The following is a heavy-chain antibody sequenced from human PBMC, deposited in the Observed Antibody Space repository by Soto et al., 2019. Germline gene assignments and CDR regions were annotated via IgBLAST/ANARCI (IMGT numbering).Heavy chain of an antibody. Sequence: GGSLRLSCAASGFTFHNFGMHWVRQAPGKGLEWVAVISYDGSNKYYADSVKGRFTISRDNSQDTLYLQMNSLRPEDTAVYYCAKAVDITVRGVPPSDYWGQGTLVTVSS. CDR1: GFTFHNFG. J-gene: IGHJ4*02. CDR2: ISYDGSNK. V-gene: IGHV3-30*18. CDR3: AKAVDITVRGVPPSDY. D-gene: IGHD3-10*01.